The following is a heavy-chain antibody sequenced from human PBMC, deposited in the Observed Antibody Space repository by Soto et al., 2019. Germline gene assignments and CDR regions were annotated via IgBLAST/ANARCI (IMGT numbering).Heavy chain of an antibody. D-gene: IGHD6-13*01. Sequence: EVQLVESGGGLVQPGRSLRLSCAASGFTFDDYAMHWVRQAPGKGLEWVSGISWNSGSIGYADSVKCRFTISRDNAKNSLYLQMNSLRAEDTALYYCAKGMASSSWYGAFDIWGQGTMVTVSS. V-gene: IGHV3-9*01. CDR2: ISWNSGSI. CDR1: GFTFDDYA. CDR3: AKGMASSSWYGAFDI. J-gene: IGHJ3*02.